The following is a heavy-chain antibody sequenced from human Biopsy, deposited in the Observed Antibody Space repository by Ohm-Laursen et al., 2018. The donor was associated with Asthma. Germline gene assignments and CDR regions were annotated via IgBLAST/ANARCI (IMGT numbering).Heavy chain of an antibody. D-gene: IGHD6-19*01. Sequence: GASVKVSCKASGYNFNTSAINWVRQAPGQGLEWMGWMNPKSGNTGFAQKFKGRVSLTRDSSTTTAYMELRSLRSDDTALYFCARGLRQSNWFDPWGQGTLLTVFS. CDR1: GYNFNTSA. CDR3: ARGLRQSNWFDP. J-gene: IGHJ5*02. V-gene: IGHV1-8*01. CDR2: MNPKSGNT.